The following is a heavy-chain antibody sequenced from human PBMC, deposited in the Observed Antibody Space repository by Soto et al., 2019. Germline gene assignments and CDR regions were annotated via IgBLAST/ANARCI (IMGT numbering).Heavy chain of an antibody. CDR3: ARLRGTSNYGYYYYYMDV. CDR1: GGSITSSSYY. V-gene: IGHV4-39*01. J-gene: IGHJ6*03. D-gene: IGHD4-4*01. Sequence: SETLSLTCTVSGGSITSSSYYWGWIRQPPGKGLEWIGSIYYSGTTYYNPSLESRLTISVDTSKNQFSLKLNSVTAADTAVYYCARLRGTSNYGYYYYYMDVWGKGTTVTVSS. CDR2: IYYSGTT.